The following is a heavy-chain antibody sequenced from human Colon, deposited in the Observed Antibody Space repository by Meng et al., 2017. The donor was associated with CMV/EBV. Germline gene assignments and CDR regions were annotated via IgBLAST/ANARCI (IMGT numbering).Heavy chain of an antibody. CDR2: INQSGST. J-gene: IGHJ4*02. Sequence: VQLQRWGAGLLKASETLSLTCGVSGGSLSGYYWTWIRQSPGKGLEWIGEINQSGSTNYNPSLKSRVTVSVDTSKNQFSLRVTSVTAADSALYYCAREAGPFFGVIVYDSWGQGTLVTVSS. CDR1: GGSLSGYY. V-gene: IGHV4-34*01. D-gene: IGHD3-3*01. CDR3: AREAGPFFGVIVYDS.